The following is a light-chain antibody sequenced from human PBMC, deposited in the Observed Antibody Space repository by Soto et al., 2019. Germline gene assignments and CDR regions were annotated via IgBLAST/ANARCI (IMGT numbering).Light chain of an antibody. Sequence: DIQMTQSPSSLSASVGDRVTITCRASQSISRYLNWYQLKPGKAPKLLIYAASSLQSGVPSRFTGSGSGTDLTLTISSLQPEDIATYYCQQSYSIPGTFGRGTKVEIK. CDR1: QSISRY. V-gene: IGKV1-39*01. CDR2: AAS. J-gene: IGKJ1*01. CDR3: QQSYSIPGT.